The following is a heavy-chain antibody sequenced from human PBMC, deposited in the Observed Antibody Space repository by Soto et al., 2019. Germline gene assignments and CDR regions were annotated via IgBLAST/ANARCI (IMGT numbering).Heavy chain of an antibody. D-gene: IGHD3-3*01. CDR3: AREVRVRGFAFDI. CDR2: IYSGGNT. V-gene: IGHV3-66*01. Sequence: GGSLRLSCAVSGFTVSSNYMNWVRQAPGKGLEWVSFIYSGGNTYYADSVKGRFTISRDNSKNMLYLQMNSLRVEDTAVYYCAREVRVRGFAFDIWGQGTMVT. J-gene: IGHJ3*02. CDR1: GFTVSSNY.